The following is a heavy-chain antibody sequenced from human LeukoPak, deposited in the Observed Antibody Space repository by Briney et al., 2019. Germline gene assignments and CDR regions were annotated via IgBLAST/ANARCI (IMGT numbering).Heavy chain of an antibody. J-gene: IGHJ6*03. CDR1: GFTFSSYW. D-gene: IGHD6-13*01. CDR2: IKQDGSEK. Sequence: SGRSLRPSCAASGFTFSSYWMSWVRQAPGKGLEWVANIKQDGSEKYYVDSVKGRFTISRDNSKNSLYLQMNSLRAEDTAVYYCASRCSSRWYYYYYCMDVWGKGTPVTVSS. CDR3: ASRCSSRWYYYYYCMDV. V-gene: IGHV3-7*01.